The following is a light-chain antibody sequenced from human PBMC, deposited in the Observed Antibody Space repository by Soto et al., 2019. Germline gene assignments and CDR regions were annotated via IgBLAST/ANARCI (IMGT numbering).Light chain of an antibody. CDR2: DVS. CDR1: NNYVGAYNY. Sequence: QSVLTQPASVSGSPGQSITISCTGSNNYVGAYNYVSWYQQHPGKAPKTMIYDVSNRPSGVSNRFSGSKSGNTASLTISGLQAEDEADYYCSSYTRSSTVVFGGGTKLTVL. J-gene: IGLJ3*02. CDR3: SSYTRSSTVV. V-gene: IGLV2-14*03.